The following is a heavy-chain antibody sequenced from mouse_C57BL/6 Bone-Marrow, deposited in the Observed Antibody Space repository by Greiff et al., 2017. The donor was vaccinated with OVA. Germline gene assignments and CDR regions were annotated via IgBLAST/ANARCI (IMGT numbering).Heavy chain of an antibody. D-gene: IGHD1-1*01. CDR3: ARDYGSSYDAMDY. Sequence: QVQLQQPGAELVMPGASVKLSCKASGYTFTSYWITWVKQRPGQGLEWIGDIYPGSGSTNYNEKFKSKATLTVDTSSSTAYMQLSSLTSEDSAVYYCARDYGSSYDAMDYWGQGTSVTVSS. CDR1: GYTFTSYW. J-gene: IGHJ4*01. V-gene: IGHV1-55*01. CDR2: IYPGSGST.